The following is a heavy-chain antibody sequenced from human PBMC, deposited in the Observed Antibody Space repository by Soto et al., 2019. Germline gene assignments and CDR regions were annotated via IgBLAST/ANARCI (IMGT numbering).Heavy chain of an antibody. V-gene: IGHV1-69*01. Sequence: QVQLVQSGAEVKKPGSSVKVSCKASGGTFSSYAISWVRQAPGQGLEWMGGIIPIFGTANYAQKFQGRVTITADESTSTAYMELSSLRSEDTAVYYCARDSMSSLWSGYILAGRFDPWGQGTLVTVSS. CDR3: ARDSMSSLWSGYILAGRFDP. CDR1: GGTFSSYA. CDR2: IIPIFGTA. J-gene: IGHJ5*02. D-gene: IGHD3-3*01.